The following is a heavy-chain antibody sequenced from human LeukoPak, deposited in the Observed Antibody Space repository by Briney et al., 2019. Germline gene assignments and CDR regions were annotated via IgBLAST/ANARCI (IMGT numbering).Heavy chain of an antibody. CDR3: PRPYYYDSSGYSFDY. Sequence: SETLSLTCTVSGGSISSYCWSWIRQPPGKGLEWIGNIYHSGSTNYNPSLESRVTISVDTSKNQFSLKLSSVTAADTAVYYCPRPYYYDSSGYSFDYWGQGTLVTVSS. V-gene: IGHV4-59*01. D-gene: IGHD3-22*01. CDR2: IYHSGST. CDR1: GGSISSYC. J-gene: IGHJ4*02.